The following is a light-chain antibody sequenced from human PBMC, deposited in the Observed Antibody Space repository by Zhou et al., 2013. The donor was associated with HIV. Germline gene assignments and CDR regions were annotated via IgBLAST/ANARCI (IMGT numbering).Light chain of an antibody. V-gene: IGKV3-15*01. J-gene: IGKJ2*01. CDR3: LQYSNWPPYT. CDR1: QSVSSN. CDR2: GAS. Sequence: EIVMTQSPATLSVSPGERATLSCRASQSVSSNLAWYQQKPGQAPRLLIYGASTRATGIPARFSGSGYGTEFALIISRMRPEDSAIYYCLQYSNWPPYTFGQGTKLEIK.